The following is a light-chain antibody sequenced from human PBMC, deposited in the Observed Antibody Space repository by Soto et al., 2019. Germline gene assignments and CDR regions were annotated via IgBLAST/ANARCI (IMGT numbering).Light chain of an antibody. CDR2: GAS. J-gene: IGKJ1*01. CDR1: QSVSSN. Sequence: EIVMTQSPATLSVSPGERATLSCRXXQSVSSNLAWYQQKPGQAPRLLIYGASTRATGIPARFSGSGSGTEFTLTISSLQSEDFAVYYCQQYNNWPSGTFGQGTKVDNK. CDR3: QQYNNWPSGT. V-gene: IGKV3-15*01.